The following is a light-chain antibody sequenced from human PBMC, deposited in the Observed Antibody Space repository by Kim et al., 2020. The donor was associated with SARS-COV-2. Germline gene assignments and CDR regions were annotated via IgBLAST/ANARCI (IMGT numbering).Light chain of an antibody. CDR1: NIGSKS. V-gene: IGLV3-21*04. Sequence: SYELTQPPSVSVAPGKTARITCGGNNIGSKSVHWYQQKPGQAPVLVIYYDNDRPSGIPERFSGSNSGNTATLTISRVEAGDEADYYCQVWDSSSDHRYVFGTGTKVTVL. CDR3: QVWDSSSDHRYV. CDR2: YDN. J-gene: IGLJ1*01.